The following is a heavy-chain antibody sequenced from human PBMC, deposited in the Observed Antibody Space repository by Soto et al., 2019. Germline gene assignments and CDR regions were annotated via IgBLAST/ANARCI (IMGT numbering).Heavy chain of an antibody. D-gene: IGHD3-3*01. CDR2: IYYSGST. Sequence: SETLSLTCTVSGGSISSYYWSWIRQPPGKGLEWIGYIYYSGSTNYNPSLKSRVTISVDTSKNQFSLKLSSVTAAGTAVYYCARGANYDFWSGYYYYYYMDVWGKGTTVTVSS. CDR1: GGSISSYY. V-gene: IGHV4-59*08. J-gene: IGHJ6*03. CDR3: ARGANYDFWSGYYYYYYMDV.